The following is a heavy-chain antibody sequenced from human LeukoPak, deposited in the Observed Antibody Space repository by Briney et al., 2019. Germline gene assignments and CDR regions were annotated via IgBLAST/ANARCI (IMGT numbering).Heavy chain of an antibody. J-gene: IGHJ4*02. Sequence: SETLSLTCAVYGGSFSGYYWGWIRQPPGKWLEWIGSISYSGTTYYSPSLKSRVTISVDTSKNQFSLKLSSVTAADTAVYYCARLAAAGKIYFDYWGQGTLVTVSS. D-gene: IGHD6-13*01. CDR2: ISYSGTT. CDR1: GGSFSGYY. V-gene: IGHV4-39*01. CDR3: ARLAAAGKIYFDY.